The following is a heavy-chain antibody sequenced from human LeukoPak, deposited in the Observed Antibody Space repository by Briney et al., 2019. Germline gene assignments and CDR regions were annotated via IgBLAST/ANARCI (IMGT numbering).Heavy chain of an antibody. CDR2: ISRTSNYI. CDR1: GFIFSDQN. J-gene: IGHJ4*02. CDR3: ARGYAAVVVVPAALY. Sequence: GGSLRLSCAASGFIFSDQNMTWVRQAPGKGLEWVSSISRTSNYIYYADSVKGRFTISRDNSKDTVYLQMNSLRGEDTAVYYCARGYAAVVVVPAALYWGQGTLVTVSS. D-gene: IGHD2-15*01. V-gene: IGHV3-21*01.